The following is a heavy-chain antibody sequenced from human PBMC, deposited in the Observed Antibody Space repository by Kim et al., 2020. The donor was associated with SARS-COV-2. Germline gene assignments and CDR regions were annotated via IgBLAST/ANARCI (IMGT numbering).Heavy chain of an antibody. CDR2: IYYSGST. CDR3: ARHPSSSIPPDWFDP. J-gene: IGHJ5*02. D-gene: IGHD6-6*01. Sequence: SETLSLTCTVSGGSISSSSYYWGWIRQPPGKGLEWIGSIYYSGSTYYNPSLKSRVTISVDTSKNQFSLKLSSVTAADTAVYYCARHPSSSIPPDWFDPWGQGTLVTVSS. V-gene: IGHV4-39*01. CDR1: GGSISSSSYY.